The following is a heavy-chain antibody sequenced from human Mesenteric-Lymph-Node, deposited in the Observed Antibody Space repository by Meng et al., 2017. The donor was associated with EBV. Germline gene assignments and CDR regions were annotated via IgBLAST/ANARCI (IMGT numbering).Heavy chain of an antibody. Sequence: QVRLVKPGAEVKRPGASLEASCKASGYTLTDYYMHWVRQGPEQGLEWMGRINPNTGDTNYAQSFQGRVTMTRDTSIYTAFMELSRLNSDDTAVYYCARVHLGYDSSWYEFDHWGQGTLVTVSS. CDR3: ARVHLGYDSSWYEFDH. J-gene: IGHJ4*02. CDR2: INPNTGDT. V-gene: IGHV1-2*06. D-gene: IGHD6-13*01. CDR1: GYTLTDYY.